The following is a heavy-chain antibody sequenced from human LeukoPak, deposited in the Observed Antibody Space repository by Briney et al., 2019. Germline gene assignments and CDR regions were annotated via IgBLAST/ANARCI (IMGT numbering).Heavy chain of an antibody. V-gene: IGHV3-7*03. D-gene: IGHD6-13*01. CDR2: IKRDASEK. CDR1: GFTFRTYW. CDR3: AKPPYSSSWYWFDP. Sequence: GGSLRLSCAASGFTFRTYWMSWVRQAPGKGLEWVASIKRDASEKYYVDSVKGRFTISRDNSKNSLYLEMSSLRAEDTAVYYCAKPPYSSSWYWFDPWGQGTLVTVSS. J-gene: IGHJ5*02.